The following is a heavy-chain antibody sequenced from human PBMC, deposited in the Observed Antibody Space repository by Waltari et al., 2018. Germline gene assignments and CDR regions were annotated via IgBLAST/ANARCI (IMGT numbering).Heavy chain of an antibody. CDR2: IYIGGIT. Sequence: EVQLVESGGGLVQPGGSLRLSCAASGFTVSSNYMSWVRQAPWKGLVWVSFIYIGGITYYADSVKGRFTISRDNSKNTLYLQMNSLRAEDTAVYYCAREGYYYGMDVWGQGTTVTVSS. CDR3: AREGYYYGMDV. CDR1: GFTVSSNY. V-gene: IGHV3-66*02. J-gene: IGHJ6*02.